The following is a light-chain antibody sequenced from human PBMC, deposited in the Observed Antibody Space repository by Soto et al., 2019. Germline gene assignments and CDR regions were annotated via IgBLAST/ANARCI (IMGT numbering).Light chain of an antibody. CDR2: EGT. Sequence: QSALTQPASVSGSPGQSITISCTGTSSDVGSYNLVSWYQQHPGKAPKFMIYEGTKRPSGVSNRFSVSKSGDTASLTISGLQAEDEADYYCCSYAGSSTFVFGTGTKVTVL. CDR3: CSYAGSSTFV. CDR1: SSDVGSYNL. V-gene: IGLV2-23*01. J-gene: IGLJ1*01.